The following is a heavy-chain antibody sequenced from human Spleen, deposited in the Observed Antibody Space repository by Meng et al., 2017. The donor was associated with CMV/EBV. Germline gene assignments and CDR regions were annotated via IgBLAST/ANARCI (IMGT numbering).Heavy chain of an antibody. V-gene: IGHV4-34*01. CDR3: ARGPQVSWLRSRLAAFDI. Sequence: SETLSLTCAVYGASFSTYYWTWIRQAPGKGLEWIGEVNHSGGTNYNPSLKSRVTISIDTSKSQFSLKLRSVTAAETAVYFCARGPQVSWLRSRLAAFDIWGQGTMVTVSS. CDR2: VNHSGGT. J-gene: IGHJ3*02. CDR1: GASFSTYY. D-gene: IGHD5-12*01.